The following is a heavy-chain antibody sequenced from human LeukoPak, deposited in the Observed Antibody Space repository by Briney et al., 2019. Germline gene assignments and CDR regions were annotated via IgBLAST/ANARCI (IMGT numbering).Heavy chain of an antibody. CDR1: GGSFSGYY. V-gene: IGHV4-34*01. Sequence: PSETLSLTCAVYGGSFSGYYWSWIRQPPGKGLEWIGEINHSGSTNYNPSLKSRVTISVDTSKNQFSLKLSSVTAADTAVYYCARYSSSWYTHFYYFDYWGQGTLVTVSS. CDR2: INHSGST. J-gene: IGHJ4*02. D-gene: IGHD6-13*01. CDR3: ARYSSSWYTHFYYFDY.